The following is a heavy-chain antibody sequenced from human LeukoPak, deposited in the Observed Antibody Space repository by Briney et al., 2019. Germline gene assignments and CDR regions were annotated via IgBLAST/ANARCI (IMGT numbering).Heavy chain of an antibody. CDR2: ISGSGGST. Sequence: GGSLRLSCAASGSIFSSYAMSWVRQAPGKGLEWVSAISGSGGSTYYADSVKGRFTISRDNSKNTLYLQMNSLRAEDTAVYYCAKDRATYYYDSSGYSGSGIGVYWGQGTLVTVSS. V-gene: IGHV3-23*01. CDR3: AKDRATYYYDSSGYSGSGIGVY. CDR1: GSIFSSYA. D-gene: IGHD3-22*01. J-gene: IGHJ4*02.